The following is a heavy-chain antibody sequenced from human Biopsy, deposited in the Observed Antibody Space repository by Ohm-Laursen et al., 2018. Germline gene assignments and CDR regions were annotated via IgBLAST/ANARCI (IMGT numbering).Heavy chain of an antibody. J-gene: IGHJ3*02. CDR3: ARSGWPENDAFDI. D-gene: IGHD6-19*01. V-gene: IGHV3-53*01. CDR2: IYSGGST. CDR1: GFTVSSNY. Sequence: SLRLSCAASGFTVSSNYMSWVRQAPGKGLEWVSVIYSGGSTYYADSVKGQFTISRDNSKNTLYLQMNSLRAEDKAVYYCARSGWPENDAFDIWGQGTMVTVSS.